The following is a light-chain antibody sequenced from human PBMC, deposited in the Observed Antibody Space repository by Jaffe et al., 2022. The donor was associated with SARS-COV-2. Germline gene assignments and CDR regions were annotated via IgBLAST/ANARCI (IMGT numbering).Light chain of an antibody. CDR3: QVWDGTSDHYV. CDR1: NIGSKS. J-gene: IGLJ1*01. Sequence: SYVLTQPPSVSVAPGKTARITCGGNNIGSKSVHWYQQKPGQAPVLVIYYDSDRPSGIPERLSGSNSGNTATLTISRVEAGDEADYYCQVWDGTSDHYVFGTGTKVTVL. CDR2: YDS. V-gene: IGLV3-21*04.